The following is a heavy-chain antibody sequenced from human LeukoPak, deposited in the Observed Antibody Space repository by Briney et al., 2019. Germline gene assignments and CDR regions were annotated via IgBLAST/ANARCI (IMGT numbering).Heavy chain of an antibody. CDR2: IYYSGST. J-gene: IGHJ3*02. D-gene: IGHD6-19*01. V-gene: IGHV4-39*07. Sequence: SETLSLTCTVSGGSISSSGYYWGWIRQPPGKGLEWIGSIYYSGSTYYNPSLKSRVTISVDTSKNQFSLKLSSVTAADTAVYYCARVASYPLVATILYSSGWYGGDAFDIWGQGTMVTVSS. CDR1: GGSISSSGYY. CDR3: ARVASYPLVATILYSSGWYGGDAFDI.